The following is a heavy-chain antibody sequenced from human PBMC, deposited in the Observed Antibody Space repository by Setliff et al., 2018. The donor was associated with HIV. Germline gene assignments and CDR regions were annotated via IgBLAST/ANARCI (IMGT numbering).Heavy chain of an antibody. V-gene: IGHV4-61*01. CDR1: GGSVGSGSYY. D-gene: IGHD4-17*01. CDR2: IYYRGST. Sequence: PSETLSLTCSVSGGSVGSGSYYWGWIRQSPGKGLEWLGYIYYRGSTSYNPSLRSRVTISIDTSKNQVSLRLHSVTAADTAVYYCARRSYGNNPYFDYWSQGTLVTVTS. J-gene: IGHJ4*02. CDR3: ARRSYGNNPYFDY.